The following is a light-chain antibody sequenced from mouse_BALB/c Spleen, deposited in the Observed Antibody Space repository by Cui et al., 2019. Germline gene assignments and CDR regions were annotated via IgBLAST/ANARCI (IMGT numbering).Light chain of an antibody. CDR3: HQWSSYPWT. CDR2: STS. CDR1: SSVSY. J-gene: IGKJ1*01. V-gene: IGKV4-80*01. Sequence: QIVLTQSPASMSASLGEEITLTCSASSSVSYMHWYQQKSGTSPKLLIYSTSNLASGVPFRFSGSGSGTFYSLTISSVEAEDAADYYCHQWSSYPWTFGGGTKLEIK.